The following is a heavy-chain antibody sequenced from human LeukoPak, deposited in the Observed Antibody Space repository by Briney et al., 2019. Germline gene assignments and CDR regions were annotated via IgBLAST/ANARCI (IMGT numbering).Heavy chain of an antibody. V-gene: IGHV4-59*08. CDR1: GGSISSHY. CDR2: IYYTGTS. Sequence: SETLSLTCTVSGGSISSHYWSWIRQPPGKGLEWIAYIYYTGTSNYNPSLKSRVTISVDTSKNQISLRLSSVTAADTAVYYCARQGIDAFDIWGQGILVTVSS. J-gene: IGHJ3*02. CDR3: ARQGIDAFDI.